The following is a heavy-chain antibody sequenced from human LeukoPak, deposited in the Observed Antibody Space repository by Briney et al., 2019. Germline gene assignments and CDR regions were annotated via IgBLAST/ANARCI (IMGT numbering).Heavy chain of an antibody. J-gene: IGHJ4*02. Sequence: GASVQVSCKASGYTFTSYGISWVRQAAGQGLERMGWISAYNGNTNYAQRLQGRVTMTTDTSTSTAYMELRSLRSDDTAVYYCARRKGELCDYWGQGTLVTVSS. CDR3: ARRKGELCDY. CDR2: ISAYNGNT. V-gene: IGHV1-18*01. CDR1: GYTFTSYG. D-gene: IGHD3-16*01.